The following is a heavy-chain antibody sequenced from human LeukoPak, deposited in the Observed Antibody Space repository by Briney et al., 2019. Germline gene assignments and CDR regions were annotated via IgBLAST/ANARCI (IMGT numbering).Heavy chain of an antibody. CDR2: INQDGSEK. J-gene: IGHJ4*02. D-gene: IGHD5-18*01. CDR3: ARDRWGYSYGGD. Sequence: GGSLRLSCAASGFTFSSYWMSWVRQAPGKGPEWVANINQDGSEKFYVDSVKGRFTISRDNAKNSLYLQMNSLRAEDTAVYYCARDRWGYSYGGDWGQGTLVTVSS. V-gene: IGHV3-7*01. CDR1: GFTFSSYW.